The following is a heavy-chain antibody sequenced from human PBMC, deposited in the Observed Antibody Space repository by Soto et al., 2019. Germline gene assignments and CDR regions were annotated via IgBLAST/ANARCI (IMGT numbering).Heavy chain of an antibody. V-gene: IGHV1-18*01. J-gene: IGHJ6*03. D-gene: IGHD2-2*01. CDR3: ARVQIVVVPAAVVPPYYYYYMDV. CDR2: ISAYNGNT. CDR1: GYTFTSYG. Sequence: QVQLVQSRAEVKKPGASVKVSCKASGYTFTSYGISWVRQAPGQGLEWMGWISAYNGNTNYAQKLPGRVPMNKYTSTSTAYMELRRLRSDDTAVYYCARVQIVVVPAAVVPPYYYYYMDVWGKGTTVTVSS.